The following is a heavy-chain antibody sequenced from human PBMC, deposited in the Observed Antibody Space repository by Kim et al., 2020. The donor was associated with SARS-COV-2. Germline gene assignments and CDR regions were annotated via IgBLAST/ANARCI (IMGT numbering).Heavy chain of an antibody. CDR3: VREKSSGWSNVDD. J-gene: IGHJ4*02. Sequence: AEAVKGRFTISRDNAKNSLYLQMNSLRAEDTAVYYCVREKSSGWSNVDDWGQGTLVTVSS. V-gene: IGHV3-11*06. D-gene: IGHD6-19*01.